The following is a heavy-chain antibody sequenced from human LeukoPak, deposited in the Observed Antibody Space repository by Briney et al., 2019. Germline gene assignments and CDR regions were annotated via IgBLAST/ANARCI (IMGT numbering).Heavy chain of an antibody. Sequence: SETLSLTCAVYGGSLSGYFWSWIRPPPGKGLEWIGEINHSGSTNYNPSLKSRVTISVDTSKNQFSLKLSSVTAADTAVYYCARDNYDSRGTVVWGQGTLVTVSS. J-gene: IGHJ4*02. CDR1: GGSLSGYF. CDR2: INHSGST. D-gene: IGHD3-22*01. V-gene: IGHV4-34*01. CDR3: ARDNYDSRGTVV.